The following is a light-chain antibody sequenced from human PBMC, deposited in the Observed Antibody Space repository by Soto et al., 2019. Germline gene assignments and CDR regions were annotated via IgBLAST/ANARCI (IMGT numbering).Light chain of an antibody. CDR1: QSVSYSY. CDR2: GAS. Sequence: EIVLTQSPGTLSLSPGERATLSCRASQSVSYSYLAWYQQKPGQAPRLLIYGASNRATGIPDRFSGSGSGTDFTLTISRLEPEDFAVDYCQQYGSSLFTFGPRNKVDI. CDR3: QQYGSSLFT. V-gene: IGKV3-20*01. J-gene: IGKJ3*01.